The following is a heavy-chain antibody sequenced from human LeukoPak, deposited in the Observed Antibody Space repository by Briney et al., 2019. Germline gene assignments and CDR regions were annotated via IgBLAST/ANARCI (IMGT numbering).Heavy chain of an antibody. Sequence: SETLSLTCTVSGGSISNYYWSWIRQPPGKGLEWIGYIYYSGTTNYNPSLKSRVTISVDTSKNQFSLKLNSVTAADTAVYYCARGRVPAAMVYWGQGTLVTVSS. V-gene: IGHV4-59*01. CDR3: ARGRVPAAMVY. CDR1: GGSISNYY. D-gene: IGHD2-2*01. CDR2: IYYSGTT. J-gene: IGHJ4*02.